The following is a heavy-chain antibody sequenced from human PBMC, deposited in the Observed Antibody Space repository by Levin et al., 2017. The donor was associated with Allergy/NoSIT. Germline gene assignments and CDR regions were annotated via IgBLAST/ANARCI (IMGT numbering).Heavy chain of an antibody. D-gene: IGHD1-26*01. Sequence: GGSLRLSCAASGFTLKNYVMSWVRQAPGKGLEWVSSMSGSGDAIFHADSVKGRLTISRDNSKNTLFLQMNSLRVEDTAVYYCAKDPGQRHKWEVFDHWGQGTLVTVSS. CDR3: AKDPGQRHKWEVFDH. CDR1: GFTLKNYV. CDR2: MSGSGDAI. J-gene: IGHJ1*01. V-gene: IGHV3-23*01.